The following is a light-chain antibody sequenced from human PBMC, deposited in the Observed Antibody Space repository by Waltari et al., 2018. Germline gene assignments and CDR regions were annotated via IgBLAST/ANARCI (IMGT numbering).Light chain of an antibody. V-gene: IGLV1-44*01. CDR1: SSNIGSNT. CDR2: NAK. Sequence: QSVLTQPPSASGTPGQRVTISCAGGSSNIGSNTVNWYQHLPGTAPKLLTYNAKQRPAGVPDRFSDSKSGTSASLAISGLQSEDEVDYYCAAWDDSLNGQVFGGGTKLTVL. J-gene: IGLJ3*02. CDR3: AAWDDSLNGQV.